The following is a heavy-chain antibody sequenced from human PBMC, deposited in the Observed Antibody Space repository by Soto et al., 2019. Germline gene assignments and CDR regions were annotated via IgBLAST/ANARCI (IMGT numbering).Heavy chain of an antibody. J-gene: IGHJ6*02. Sequence: QVQLVQSGGEVKKPGASVKVSCKASGYTFTTSGVSWVRQAPGQGLEWMGWVSGYNGNTKYEEKVHDRVTMTTDTSTSTAHLELRSLTTDDTAVYYCARAGELPYYYYGMDVWGQGTTVIVSS. D-gene: IGHD1-7*01. V-gene: IGHV1-18*01. CDR3: ARAGELPYYYYGMDV. CDR1: GYTFTTSG. CDR2: VSGYNGNT.